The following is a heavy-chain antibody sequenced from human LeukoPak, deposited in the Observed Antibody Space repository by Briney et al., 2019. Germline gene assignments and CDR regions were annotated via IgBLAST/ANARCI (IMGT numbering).Heavy chain of an antibody. J-gene: IGHJ5*02. CDR3: ARDPQYYYDSSGYYP. V-gene: IGHV1-69*01. CDR1: GGTVSSYA. Sequence: ASVKVSCKASGGTVSSYAISWVRQAPGQGLEWMGGIIPIFGTANYAQKFQGRVTITADESTSTAYMELSSLRSEDTAVYYCARDPQYYYDSSGYYPWGQGTLVTVSS. CDR2: IIPIFGTA. D-gene: IGHD3-22*01.